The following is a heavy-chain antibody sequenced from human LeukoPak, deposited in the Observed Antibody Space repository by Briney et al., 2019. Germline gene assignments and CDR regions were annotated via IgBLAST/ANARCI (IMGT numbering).Heavy chain of an antibody. CDR3: ARRSGDYDGFDY. CDR2: IDPSDSYT. V-gene: IGHV5-10-1*01. CDR1: GYSFTSYW. J-gene: IGHJ4*02. D-gene: IGHD3-22*01. Sequence: GESLKISCKGSGYSFTSYWISWVRQMPGKGLEWMGRIDPSDSYTNYSPSFQGHVTISTDKSINTAYLQWSSLKASDTAMYYCARRSGDYDGFDYWGQGTLVTVSS.